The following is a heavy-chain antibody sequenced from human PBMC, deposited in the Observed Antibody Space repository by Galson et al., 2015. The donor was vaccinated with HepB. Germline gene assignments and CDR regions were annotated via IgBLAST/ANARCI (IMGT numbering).Heavy chain of an antibody. CDR3: ATSPTAYPNDAFDI. CDR1: GYSFTSYW. V-gene: IGHV5-10-1*01. Sequence: QSGAEVKKPGESLRISCKGSGYSFTSYWISWVRQRPGKGLEWMGRIDPSDSYTKYSPSFQGHVTISTDKSISTAYLQWSSLKASDTAMYYCATSPTAYPNDAFDIWGQGTMVTVSS. J-gene: IGHJ3*02. CDR2: IDPSDSYT. D-gene: IGHD3-16*01.